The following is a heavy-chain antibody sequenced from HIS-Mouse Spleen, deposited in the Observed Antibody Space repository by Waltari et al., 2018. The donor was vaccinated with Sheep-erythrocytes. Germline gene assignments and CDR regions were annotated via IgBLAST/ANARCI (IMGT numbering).Heavy chain of an antibody. CDR2: YYYSGST. CDR3: ARFSRPRFWPVGATAFDI. Sequence: QVQLQESGPGLVKPSETLSLTCTVSGGSISSYYWSWIRQPPGKGLEWIGYYYYSGSTNYNPSLKSRVTISVGTSKNQFSLKLSSVTAADTAVYYCARFSRPRFWPVGATAFDIWGQGTMVTVSS. J-gene: IGHJ3*02. D-gene: IGHD1-26*01. V-gene: IGHV4-59*08. CDR1: GGSISSYY.